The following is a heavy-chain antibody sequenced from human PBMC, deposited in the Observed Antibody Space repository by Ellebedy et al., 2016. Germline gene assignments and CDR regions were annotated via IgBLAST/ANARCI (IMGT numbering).Heavy chain of an antibody. D-gene: IGHD2-8*01. V-gene: IGHV4-34*01. CDR3: ARVLERYCTNGVCEIDAFDI. Sequence: SETLSLXXAVHGGSFSGHYWSWIRQPPGKGLEWIGEINHSGSTNYNQSLKSRVTISVDTSKNQFSLNLSSVTAADTAVYYCARVLERYCTNGVCEIDAFDIWGQGTMVTVSS. J-gene: IGHJ3*02. CDR2: INHSGST. CDR1: GGSFSGHY.